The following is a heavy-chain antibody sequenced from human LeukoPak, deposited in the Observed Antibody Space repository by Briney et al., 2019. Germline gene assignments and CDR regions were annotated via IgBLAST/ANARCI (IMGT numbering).Heavy chain of an antibody. V-gene: IGHV3-43*02. CDR3: ARDKETSGWLN. CDR2: ITGDGGGT. J-gene: IGHJ4*02. D-gene: IGHD6-19*01. CDR1: GFTFDDYA. Sequence: SGGSLILSCAASGFTFDDYAMHWVRQAPGKGLEWVSFITGDGGGTYYADSVKGRFTISRDNSKHSLYLLMNSLRTEDTAFYYCARDKETSGWLNWGQGTLVTVSS.